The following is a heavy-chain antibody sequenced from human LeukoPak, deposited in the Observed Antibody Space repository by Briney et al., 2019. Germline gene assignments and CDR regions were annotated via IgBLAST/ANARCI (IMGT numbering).Heavy chain of an antibody. CDR1: GFTFSSYS. V-gene: IGHV3-21*01. Sequence: GGSLRLSCAASGFTFSSYSMNWVRQAPGKGLEWVSSISSSSSYIYYADSVKGRFTISRDNAKNSLYLQMNSLRAEDTAVYYCETVTTSGSSEIVDYWGQGTLVTVSS. J-gene: IGHJ4*02. D-gene: IGHD4-17*01. CDR3: ETVTTSGSSEIVDY. CDR2: ISSSSSYI.